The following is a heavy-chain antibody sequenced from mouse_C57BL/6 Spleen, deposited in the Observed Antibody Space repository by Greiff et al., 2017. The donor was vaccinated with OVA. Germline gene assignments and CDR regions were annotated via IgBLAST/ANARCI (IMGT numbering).Heavy chain of an antibody. V-gene: IGHV1-20*01. CDR2: INPYNGDT. CDR3: ARTTGGDY. D-gene: IGHD1-1*01. Sequence: LQESGPELVKPGDSVKISCKASGYSFTGYFMNWVMQSHGKSLEWIGRINPYNGDTFYNQKFKGKATLTVDKSSSTAHMELRSLTSEDSAVYYCARTTGGDYWGQGTSVTVSS. CDR1: GYSFTGYF. J-gene: IGHJ4*01.